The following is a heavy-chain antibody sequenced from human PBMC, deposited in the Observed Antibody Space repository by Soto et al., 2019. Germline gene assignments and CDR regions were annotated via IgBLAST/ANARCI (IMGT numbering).Heavy chain of an antibody. CDR3: ARALYSGYDLPPFFYYYGMDV. V-gene: IGHV3-30-3*01. CDR2: ISYDGSNK. J-gene: IGHJ6*02. CDR1: GFTFSSYA. Sequence: GGSLRLSCAASGFTFSSYAMHRVRQAPGKGLEWVAVISYDGSNKYYADSVKGRFTISGDNSKNTLYLQMNSLRAEDTAVYYCARALYSGYDLPPFFYYYGMDVWGQGTTVTVSS. D-gene: IGHD5-12*01.